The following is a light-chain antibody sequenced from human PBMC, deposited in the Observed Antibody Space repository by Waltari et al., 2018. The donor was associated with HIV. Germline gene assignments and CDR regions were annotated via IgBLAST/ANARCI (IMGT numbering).Light chain of an antibody. Sequence: QSALTQPASVSGSPGKSSTISCTGTSSDVGYFNYVAWYQQHPGKAPKVIIYDVNNGPSGVSNHFSGSKSGYTASLTISGLRAEDEADYYCKSFSTSNTYVFGSGTRVTVL. CDR3: KSFSTSNTYV. V-gene: IGLV2-14*01. CDR1: SSDVGYFNY. CDR2: DVN. J-gene: IGLJ1*01.